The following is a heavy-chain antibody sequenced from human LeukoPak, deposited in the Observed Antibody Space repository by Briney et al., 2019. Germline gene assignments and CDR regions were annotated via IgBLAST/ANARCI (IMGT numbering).Heavy chain of an antibody. J-gene: IGHJ3*02. CDR2: IIPIFGTA. V-gene: IGHV1-69*13. Sequence: ASVKVSCKASGGTFSSYAISWVRQAPGQGLEWMGGIIPIFGTANYAQKFQGRVTITEDESTSTAYMELSSLRSEDTAVYYCAREDPIIWFGNGAFDIWGQGTMVTVSS. CDR3: AREDPIIWFGNGAFDI. D-gene: IGHD3-10*01. CDR1: GGTFSSYA.